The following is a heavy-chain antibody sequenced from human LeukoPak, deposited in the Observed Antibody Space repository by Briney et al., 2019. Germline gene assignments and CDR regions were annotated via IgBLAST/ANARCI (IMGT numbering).Heavy chain of an antibody. D-gene: IGHD3-22*01. CDR1: GSTFSRYR. CDR3: ARAPSEIGGYYPEYFRH. V-gene: IGHV3-74*01. CDR2: IKSGGGT. Sequence: GGSLRLSCAASGSTFSRYRMHWVRQAPGKGLVWVSRIKSGGGTNYADSVKGRFTISRDNAKNTVSLQMNSLRAEDTGVYYCARAPSEIGGYYPEYFRHWGQGTRVTVSS. J-gene: IGHJ1*01.